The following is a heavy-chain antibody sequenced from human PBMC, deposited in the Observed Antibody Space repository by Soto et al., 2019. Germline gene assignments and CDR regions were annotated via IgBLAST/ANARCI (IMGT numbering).Heavy chain of an antibody. CDR2: IYYSGNT. CDR1: GGSISSYY. J-gene: IGHJ4*02. CDR3: AGYPYRPYSSSYYFDY. Sequence: SETLSLTCTVSGGSISSYYWSWIRQPPGKGLEWIGYIYYSGNTNYNPSLKSRVTISVDTSKNQFSLKLSSVTAADTAVYYCAGYPYRPYSSSYYFDYWGQGTLVTVSS. V-gene: IGHV4-59*01. D-gene: IGHD6-6*01.